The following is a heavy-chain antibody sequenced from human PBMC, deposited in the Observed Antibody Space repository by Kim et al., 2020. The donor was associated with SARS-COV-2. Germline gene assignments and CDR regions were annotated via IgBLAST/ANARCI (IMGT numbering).Heavy chain of an antibody. CDR3: ARHVLRFGELLCYFDY. D-gene: IGHD3-10*01. CDR2: IYYSGST. J-gene: IGHJ4*02. V-gene: IGHV4-39*01. CDR1: GGSISSSSYY. Sequence: SETLSLTCTVSGGSISSSSYYWGWIRQPPGKGLEWIGSIYYSGSTYYNPSLKSRVTISVDTSKNQFSLKLSSVTAADTAVYYCARHVLRFGELLCYFDYWGQGTLVTVSS.